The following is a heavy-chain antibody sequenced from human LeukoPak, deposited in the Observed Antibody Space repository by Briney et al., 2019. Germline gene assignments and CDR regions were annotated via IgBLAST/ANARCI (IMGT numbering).Heavy chain of an antibody. D-gene: IGHD3-22*01. Sequence: SVKVSCKASGGTFSSYAISWVRQAPGQGLEWMGGIIPIFGTANYAQKFQGRVTITADESTSTAYMELSSLRSEDTAVYYCVGYYYDSSGYYRNYFDYWGQRTLVTVSS. CDR3: VGYYYDSSGYYRNYFDY. J-gene: IGHJ4*02. CDR2: IIPIFGTA. CDR1: GGTFSSYA. V-gene: IGHV1-69*01.